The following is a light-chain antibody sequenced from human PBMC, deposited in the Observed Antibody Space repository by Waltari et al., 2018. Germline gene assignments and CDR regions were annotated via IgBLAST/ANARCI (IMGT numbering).Light chain of an antibody. V-gene: IGKV3-15*01. CDR3: QQYHNWPPWA. J-gene: IGKJ1*01. CDR1: QSVGTN. Sequence: DIVMTQSPATLSVSPGERATLSCRASQSVGTNLAWYQQRPGQAPRLLLYGASSRATGIPARFSGSGSGTGFTLTINSLQPEDFALYYCQQYHNWPPWAFGQGTKVEIK. CDR2: GAS.